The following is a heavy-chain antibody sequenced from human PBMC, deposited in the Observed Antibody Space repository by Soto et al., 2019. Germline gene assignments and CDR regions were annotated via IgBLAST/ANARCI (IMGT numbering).Heavy chain of an antibody. V-gene: IGHV3-30-3*01. CDR1: GFTFSSYV. D-gene: IGHD6-19*01. Sequence: QVQLVESGGGVVQPGTSLRLSCSASGFTFSSYVMHWVRQAPGKGLDWVTLISYEGTNKKYAESVKGRFTISRDNSKNTVSLQMNTLRAEDTAVYYCVAAEQCLADPFDYWGQGTLVTVSS. J-gene: IGHJ4*02. CDR2: ISYEGTNK. CDR3: VAAEQCLADPFDY.